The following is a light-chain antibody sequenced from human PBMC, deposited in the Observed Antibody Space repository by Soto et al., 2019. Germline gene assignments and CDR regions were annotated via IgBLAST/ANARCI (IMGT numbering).Light chain of an antibody. CDR3: SSYTSSSTLV. V-gene: IGLV2-14*01. Sequence: QSVPTQPASVSGSPGQSITISCTGSSSDVGGYDHVSWYQQHPGKAPKIMIYDVSNRPSGVSNRFSGSKSVNTASLTISGLQAEDEADYYCSSYTSSSTLVFGGGTKLTVL. CDR1: SSDVGGYDH. CDR2: DVS. J-gene: IGLJ2*01.